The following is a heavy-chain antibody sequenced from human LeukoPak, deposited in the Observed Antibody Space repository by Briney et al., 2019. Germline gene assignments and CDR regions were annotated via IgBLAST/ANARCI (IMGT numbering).Heavy chain of an antibody. CDR1: GGSISSSNYY. J-gene: IGHJ4*02. Sequence: PSETLSLTCTVSGGSISSSNYYWGWIRQPPGKGLEWIGSIYYSESTYYNPSLKSRVTISADTSKNQLSLKLDSVTAADTAVYYCARGPKRDVWGSYHQFEFDYWGQGTLVTVSS. V-gene: IGHV4-39*01. CDR2: IYYSEST. CDR3: ARGPKRDVWGSYHQFEFDY. D-gene: IGHD3-16*02.